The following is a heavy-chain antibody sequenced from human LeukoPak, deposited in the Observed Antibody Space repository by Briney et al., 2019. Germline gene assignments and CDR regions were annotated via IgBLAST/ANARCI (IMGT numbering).Heavy chain of an antibody. J-gene: IGHJ4*02. Sequence: GGSLRLSCAASGFTFSSYSMNWVRQAPGKGLEWVSSINILSNYIYYADSVKGRFTISRDDSKNTLYLQMNSLRAEDTAVYYCAKDLGRYRNNYFDYWGQGTLVTVSS. CDR1: GFTFSSYS. CDR3: AKDLGRYRNNYFDY. CDR2: INILSNYI. V-gene: IGHV3-21*04. D-gene: IGHD1-26*01.